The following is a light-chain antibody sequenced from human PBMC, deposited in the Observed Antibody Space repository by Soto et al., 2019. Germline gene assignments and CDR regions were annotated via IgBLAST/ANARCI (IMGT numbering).Light chain of an antibody. V-gene: IGKV2-28*01. CDR1: QSLLHSNGYTY. CDR3: MQTLQPPPT. CDR2: LGS. Sequence: DIVMTQSPLSLPVTPGEPASISCRSSQSLLHSNGYTYLDWYLQEPGQSPQLLIYLGSNRASGVPDKFSGSGSGTDFTLKISRVEAGDVGVYYCMQTLQPPPTFGQGTKLEIK. J-gene: IGKJ2*01.